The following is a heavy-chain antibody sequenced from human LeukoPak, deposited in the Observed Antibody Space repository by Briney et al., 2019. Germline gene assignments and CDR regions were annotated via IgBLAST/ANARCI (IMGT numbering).Heavy chain of an antibody. J-gene: IGHJ4*02. CDR3: AKSISEYYYDSSGYYYEYYFDY. CDR2: ISGSGDST. D-gene: IGHD3-22*01. V-gene: IGHV3-23*01. CDR1: GFTFSTYA. Sequence: GGSLRLSCAASGFTFSTYAMSWVRQAPGKGLEWVSAISGSGDSTYYADSVKGRFSISRDNSNNTLYLQMNSLRAEDTAVYYCAKSISEYYYDSSGYYYEYYFDYWGQGTLVTVSS.